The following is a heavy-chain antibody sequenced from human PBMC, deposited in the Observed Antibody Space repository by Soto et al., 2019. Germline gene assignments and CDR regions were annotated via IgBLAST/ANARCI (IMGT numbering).Heavy chain of an antibody. CDR3: AREYGSGSYYTLY. CDR1: GGSCSGYY. J-gene: IGHJ4*02. CDR2: INHSGST. V-gene: IGHV4-34*01. D-gene: IGHD3-10*01. Sequence: SETLSLTCAVYGGSCSGYYWSWIRQPPGKGLEWIGEINHSGSTNYNPSLKSRVTISVDTSKNQFSLKLSSVTAADTAVYYCAREYGSGSYYTLYWGQGTLVTVSS.